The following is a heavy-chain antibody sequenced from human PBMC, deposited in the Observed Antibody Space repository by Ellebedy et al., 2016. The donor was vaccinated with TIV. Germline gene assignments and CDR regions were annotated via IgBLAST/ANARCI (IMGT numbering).Heavy chain of an antibody. CDR2: LWSDGSNK. Sequence: GGSLRLXXAASGFTFSGYGMHWVRQAPGKGLEWVAVLWSDGSNKAYADSVKGRFTISRDTSKNTLYLQMNSLRAEDTAVYYCARHDYGSGSYYSPEFDYWGQGTLVTVSS. CDR3: ARHDYGSGSYYSPEFDY. V-gene: IGHV3-33*08. CDR1: GFTFSGYG. J-gene: IGHJ4*02. D-gene: IGHD3-10*01.